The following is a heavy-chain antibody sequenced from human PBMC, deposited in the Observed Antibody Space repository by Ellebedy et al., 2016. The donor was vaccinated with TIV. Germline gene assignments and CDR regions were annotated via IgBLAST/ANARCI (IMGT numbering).Heavy chain of an antibody. CDR1: GFTFSSYW. V-gene: IGHV3-7*01. J-gene: IGHJ5*02. D-gene: IGHD3-10*01. CDR2: IKQDGSEK. Sequence: PGGSLRLSCAASGFTFSSYWMTWVRQAPGKRLEWVANIKQDGSEKYYVDSVKGRFTISRDNAKNSLYLQMNSLRAEDTAVYHCARDMASHYYGSGSYWGYNWFDPWGQGTLVTVSS. CDR3: ARDMASHYYGSGSYWGYNWFDP.